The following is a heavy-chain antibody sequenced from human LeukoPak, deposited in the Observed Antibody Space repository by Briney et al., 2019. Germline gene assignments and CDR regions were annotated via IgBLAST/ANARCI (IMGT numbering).Heavy chain of an antibody. CDR1: GGTFSSYA. Sequence: GASVKVSCKASGGTFSSYAISWVRQAPGQGLEWMGGIIPIFGTANYAQKFQGRVTITADESTSTAYMELSSLRSEDTAVYYCARSEFSYGSGYYYMDVWGKGTTVTISS. D-gene: IGHD3-10*01. V-gene: IGHV1-69*13. J-gene: IGHJ6*03. CDR2: IIPIFGTA. CDR3: ARSEFSYGSGYYYMDV.